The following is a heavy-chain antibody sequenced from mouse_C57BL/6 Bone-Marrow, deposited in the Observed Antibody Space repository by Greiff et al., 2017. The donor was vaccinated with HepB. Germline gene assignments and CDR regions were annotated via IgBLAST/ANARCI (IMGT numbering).Heavy chain of an antibody. V-gene: IGHV1-31*01. Sequence: DVKLQESGPELVKPGASVKISCKASGYSFTGYYMHWVKQSHGNILDWIGYIYPYNGVSSYNQKFKGKATLTVDKSSSTAYMELRSLTSEDSAVYYCARKGYGYGGAWFAYWGQGTLVTVSA. D-gene: IGHD2-2*01. CDR1: GYSFTGYY. CDR3: ARKGYGYGGAWFAY. J-gene: IGHJ3*01. CDR2: IYPYNGVS.